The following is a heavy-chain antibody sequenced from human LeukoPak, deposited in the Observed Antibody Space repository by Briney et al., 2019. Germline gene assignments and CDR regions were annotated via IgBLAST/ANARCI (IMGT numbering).Heavy chain of an antibody. Sequence: GGSLRLSCAASGFTLKKYTMNWFRQAPGKGLEWIAYISNTYDTKYYSDSVKGRFTISRDHAANSLFLQLNSLRVDDTAVYYCARDRFVARPPKPTAFDIWGQGTVVTVSS. CDR3: ARDRFVARPPKPTAFDI. CDR1: GFTLKKYT. J-gene: IGHJ3*02. CDR2: ISNTYDTK. V-gene: IGHV3-48*01. D-gene: IGHD6-6*01.